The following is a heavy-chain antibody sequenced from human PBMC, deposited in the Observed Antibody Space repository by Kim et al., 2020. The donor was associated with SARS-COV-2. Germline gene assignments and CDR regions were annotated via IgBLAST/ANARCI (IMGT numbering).Heavy chain of an antibody. J-gene: IGHJ4*02. D-gene: IGHD3-22*01. Sequence: YTANSVKGRFTISRDTSKNVVYLQMNSLRAEDTAVYYGARGYDSTSLAFWGQGTLVTVSS. V-gene: IGHV3-53*01. CDR3: ARGYDSTSLAF.